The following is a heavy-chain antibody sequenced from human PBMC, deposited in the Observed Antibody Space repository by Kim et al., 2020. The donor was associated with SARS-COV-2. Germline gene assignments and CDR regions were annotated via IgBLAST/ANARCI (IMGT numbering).Heavy chain of an antibody. J-gene: IGHJ1*01. CDR3: ARAGDYDIRGYYGFFHH. D-gene: IGHD3-22*01. Sequence: SVKGRFTISRDNAKITRYMQMNSLRPEDTAVYYCARAGDYDIRGYYGFFHHWGQSALVTVSS. V-gene: IGHV3-74*01.